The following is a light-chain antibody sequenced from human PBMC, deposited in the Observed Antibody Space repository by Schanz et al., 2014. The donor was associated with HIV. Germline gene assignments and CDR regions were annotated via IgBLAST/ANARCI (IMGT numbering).Light chain of an antibody. CDR1: SSDVGGYKY. CDR3: CSYAGSYTLYV. J-gene: IGLJ1*01. Sequence: QSALTQPASVSGSPGQSITISCTGTSSDVGGYKYVSWYQQYPGKAPKLMIYEISKWPSGVSNRFSGSKSGNTASLTISGLQAEDEADYYCCSYAGSYTLYVFGTGTKLTVL. CDR2: EIS. V-gene: IGLV2-14*01.